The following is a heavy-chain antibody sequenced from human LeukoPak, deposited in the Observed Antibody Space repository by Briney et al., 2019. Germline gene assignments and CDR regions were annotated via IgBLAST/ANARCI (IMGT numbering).Heavy chain of an antibody. CDR3: ARDRVRGNANPYFDY. CDR1: GGSVSSGTYY. CDR2: VYYSGST. J-gene: IGHJ4*02. V-gene: IGHV4-61*01. Sequence: SETLSLTCTVSGGSVSSGTYYWSWIRQPPGKGLEWIGYVYYSGSTNYNPSLKSRVTISIDTSKNQFSLKLSSVTAADTAVYYCARDRVRGNANPYFDYWGQGTLVTVSS. D-gene: IGHD1-1*01.